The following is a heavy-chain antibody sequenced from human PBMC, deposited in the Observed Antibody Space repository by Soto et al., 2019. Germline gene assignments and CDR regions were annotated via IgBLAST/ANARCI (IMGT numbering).Heavy chain of an antibody. CDR2: INHSGST. CDR1: GGSFSGYD. J-gene: IGHJ5*02. D-gene: IGHD6-19*01. V-gene: IGHV4-34*01. Sequence: SETLSLTCAVYGGSFSGYDWTWIRQPPGTGLEWIGEINHSGSTYYNPSLKSRVTISVDTSKNQFSLKLSSVTAADTAVYYCARPLSSGWYGWFDPWGQGTLVTVSS. CDR3: ARPLSSGWYGWFDP.